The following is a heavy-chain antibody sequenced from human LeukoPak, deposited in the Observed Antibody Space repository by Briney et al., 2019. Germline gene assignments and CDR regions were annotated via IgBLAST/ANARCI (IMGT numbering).Heavy chain of an antibody. D-gene: IGHD3-22*01. V-gene: IGHV1-18*01. CDR1: GYTFTSYG. J-gene: IGHJ4*03. Sequence: ASVKVSCKASGYTFTSYGISWVRQAPGQGLEWMGWISAYNGNTNYAQKLQGRVTMTTDTSTSTAFMELRSLRSDDTAVYYCARDSWVSSGSNYFDYWGQGTTVTVSS. CDR3: ARDSWVSSGSNYFDY. CDR2: ISAYNGNT.